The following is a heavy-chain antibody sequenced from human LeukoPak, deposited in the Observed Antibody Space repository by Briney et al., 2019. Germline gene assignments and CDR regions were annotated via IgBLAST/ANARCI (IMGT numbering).Heavy chain of an antibody. CDR3: ATDLILTGYYSGDY. CDR2: ISGSGGGT. CDR1: GFTFSSCA. J-gene: IGHJ4*02. D-gene: IGHD3-9*01. Sequence: PGGSLRLSCAASGFTFSSCAMSWVRQAPGKGLEWVSAISGSGGGTYYADSVRGRFTISRDDSKNTLYLQLNSLRAEDTAVYYCATDLILTGYYSGDYWGQGTPVTVSS. V-gene: IGHV3-23*01.